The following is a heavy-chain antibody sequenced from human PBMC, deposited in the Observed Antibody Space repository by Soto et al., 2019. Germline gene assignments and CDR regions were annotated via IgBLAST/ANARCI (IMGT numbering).Heavy chain of an antibody. CDR2: IWYDGSNK. CDR3: AREGEFPYYDFWSGSRFFDY. CDR1: GFTFSSYG. Sequence: QVQLVESGGGVDQPGRSLRLSCAASGFTFSSYGMHWVRQAPGKGLAWVAVIWYDGSNKYYADSVKGRFTISRDNSKNTLYLQMNSLRAEDTAVYYCAREGEFPYYDFWSGSRFFDYWGQGTLVTVSS. D-gene: IGHD3-3*01. J-gene: IGHJ4*02. V-gene: IGHV3-33*01.